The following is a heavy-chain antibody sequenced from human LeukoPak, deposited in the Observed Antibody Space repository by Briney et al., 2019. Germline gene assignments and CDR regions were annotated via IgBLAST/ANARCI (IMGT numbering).Heavy chain of an antibody. CDR2: INSDGSST. CDR1: GFTFSSYW. Sequence: GGSLRLSCAASGFTFSSYWMHWVRQAPGKGLVWVSRINSDGSSTSYADSVKGRFTISRDNAKNTLYLQMNSLKTEDTAVYYCTTDSKSYSSGWSWGQGTLVTVSS. D-gene: IGHD6-19*01. CDR3: TTDSKSYSSGWS. V-gene: IGHV3-74*01. J-gene: IGHJ4*02.